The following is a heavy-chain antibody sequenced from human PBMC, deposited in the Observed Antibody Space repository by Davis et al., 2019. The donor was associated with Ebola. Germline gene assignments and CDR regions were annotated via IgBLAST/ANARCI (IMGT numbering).Heavy chain of an antibody. V-gene: IGHV3-30*18. Sequence: GESLKISCAASGFTFSSYGMHWVRQAPGKGLEWVAVISYDGSNKYYADSVKGRFTISRDNSKNTLYLQMNSLRAEDTAVYYCANELLPIYGMDVWGQGTTVIVSS. D-gene: IGHD2-2*01. CDR3: ANELLPIYGMDV. CDR2: ISYDGSNK. J-gene: IGHJ6*02. CDR1: GFTFSSYG.